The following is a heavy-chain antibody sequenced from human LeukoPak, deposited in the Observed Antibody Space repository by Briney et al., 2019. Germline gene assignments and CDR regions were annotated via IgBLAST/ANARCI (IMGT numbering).Heavy chain of an antibody. CDR1: GFTFSSYA. D-gene: IGHD4-23*01. CDR2: ISYDGTNK. J-gene: IGHJ4*02. Sequence: PGGSLRLSCAASGFTFSSYATYWVRQAPGKGLEWVAVISYDGTNKYYADSVKGRFTISRDNSRNTLYLQMNSLRAEDTAVYFCARLDGGGYFDYWGQGTLVTVSS. V-gene: IGHV3-30-3*01. CDR3: ARLDGGGYFDY.